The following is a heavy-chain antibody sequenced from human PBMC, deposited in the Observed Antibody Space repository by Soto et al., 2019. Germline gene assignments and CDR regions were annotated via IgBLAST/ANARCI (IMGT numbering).Heavy chain of an antibody. CDR3: ARDLWGYCGTDCYPLDV. J-gene: IGHJ6*02. Sequence: PSKTLSLTCTGWGGSIGGYYWSWIRQPPGKGLEWIGYMYNTGSTVYNPSFKSRVTISVDTSKNQFSLELNSVTAADTAVYYCARDLWGYCGTDCYPLDVWGQGTTVTVS. V-gene: IGHV4-59*01. CDR1: GGSIGGYY. D-gene: IGHD2-21*02. CDR2: MYNTGST.